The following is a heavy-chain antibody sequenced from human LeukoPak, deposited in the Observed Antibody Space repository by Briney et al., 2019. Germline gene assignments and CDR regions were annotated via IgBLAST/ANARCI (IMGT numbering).Heavy chain of an antibody. CDR2: IIPIFGIA. J-gene: IGHJ4*02. CDR1: GGTFSSYA. V-gene: IGHV1-69*04. CDR3: ATEPTTGIAVAGTVY. D-gene: IGHD6-19*01. Sequence: ASVKVSCKASGGTFSSYAISWVRQAPGQGLEWMGRIIPIFGIANYAQKFQGRVTITADKSTSTAYMELSSLRSEDTAVYYCATEPTTGIAVAGTVYWGQGTLVTVSS.